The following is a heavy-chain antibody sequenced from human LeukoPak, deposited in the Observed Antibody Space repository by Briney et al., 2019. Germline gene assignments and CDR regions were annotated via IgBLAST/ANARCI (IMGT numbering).Heavy chain of an antibody. D-gene: IGHD6-13*01. J-gene: IGHJ4*02. CDR2: ISGSGDNT. Sequence: GGSLRLSCAASGFTFSSYAMSWVRQAPGKGLEWVSSISGSGDNTYYADSVKGRFTISRDNSKNTPYLQMNSLRADDTAVYYCAKEERAAAGRDFEYWGQGTLVTVSS. CDR1: GFTFSSYA. CDR3: AKEERAAAGRDFEY. V-gene: IGHV3-23*01.